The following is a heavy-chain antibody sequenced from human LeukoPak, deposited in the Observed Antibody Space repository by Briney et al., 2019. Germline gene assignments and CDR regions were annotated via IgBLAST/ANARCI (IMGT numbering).Heavy chain of an antibody. CDR1: GFTFSSYA. Sequence: GGSLRLSCAASGFTFSSYAMHWVRQAPGKGLEFVSVISSDGDITSHANSVKGRFTISRDNSKNTLYLQMGSLRAEDMAVYYCAISDDYYGSGSPDYWGQGTLVTVSS. CDR2: ISSDGDIT. V-gene: IGHV3-64*01. D-gene: IGHD3-10*01. J-gene: IGHJ4*02. CDR3: AISDDYYGSGSPDY.